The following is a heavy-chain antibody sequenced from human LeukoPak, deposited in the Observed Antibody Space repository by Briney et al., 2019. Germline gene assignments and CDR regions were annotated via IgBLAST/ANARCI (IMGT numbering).Heavy chain of an antibody. V-gene: IGHV4-59*01. CDR3: ARDCGYSYGGWFDP. CDR1: GDFITSYY. CDR2: IYYSGST. Sequence: PSETLSLTCTVSGDFITSYYWSWIRQPPGKGLEWIGYIYYSGSTNYNPSLKSRVTISVDTSKNQSSLKLSSVTAADTAVYYCARDCGYSYGGWFDPWGQGTLVTVSS. D-gene: IGHD5-18*01. J-gene: IGHJ5*02.